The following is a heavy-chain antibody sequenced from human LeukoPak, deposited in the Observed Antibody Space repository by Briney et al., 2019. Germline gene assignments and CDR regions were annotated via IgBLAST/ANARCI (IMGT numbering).Heavy chain of an antibody. CDR1: GFTFSSYG. CDR3: AKDSSDSSGYYYASNWFDP. V-gene: IGHV3-30*02. D-gene: IGHD3-22*01. Sequence: GGSLRLSCAASGFTFSSYGMHWVRQAPGKGLEWVAFIRYDGSNKYYADSVKGRFTISRDNSKNTLYLQMSSLRAEDTAVYYCAKDSSDSSGYYYASNWFDPWGQGTLVTVSS. J-gene: IGHJ5*02. CDR2: IRYDGSNK.